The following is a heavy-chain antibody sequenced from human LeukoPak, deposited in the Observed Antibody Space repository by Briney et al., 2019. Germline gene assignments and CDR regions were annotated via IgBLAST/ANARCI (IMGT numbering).Heavy chain of an antibody. Sequence: RVASVKVSCKASGGTFSSYAISWVRQAPGQGLEWMGGIIPIFGTANYAQKFQGRVTITADESTSTAYMELSSVRSADTAVYYCAXGKRGDXWGQGTLVTVSS. CDR3: AXGKRGDX. D-gene: IGHD4-23*01. CDR2: IIPIFGTA. CDR1: GGTFSSYA. J-gene: IGHJ4*02. V-gene: IGHV1-69*01.